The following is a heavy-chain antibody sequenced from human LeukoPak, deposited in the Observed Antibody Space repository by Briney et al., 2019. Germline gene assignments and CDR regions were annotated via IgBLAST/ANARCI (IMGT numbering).Heavy chain of an antibody. Sequence: PSETLSLTCTVSGGSISSSSYYWGWLPQPPGKGLEWNVSIYYSGSTYYNPSLKGRVTIPVDTSKNQFSLKLSSVTAADTAVYYCARHQTYCTNGVCYFDAFDIWGQGTMVTVSS. CDR3: ARHQTYCTNGVCYFDAFDI. D-gene: IGHD2-8*01. CDR2: IYYSGST. CDR1: GGSISSSSYY. J-gene: IGHJ3*02. V-gene: IGHV4-39*01.